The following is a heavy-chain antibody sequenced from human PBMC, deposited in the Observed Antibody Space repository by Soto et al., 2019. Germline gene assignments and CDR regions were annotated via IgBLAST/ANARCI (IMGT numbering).Heavy chain of an antibody. D-gene: IGHD3-10*01. CDR3: ARDLGSGSFYYYYGMDV. Sequence: GGSLRLSCAASGFTFSSYGMHLVRQAPGKGLECVSVIWYDGSNKYYADSVKGRFTISRDNSKDTLYLQMDSLRAEDTAVYYCARDLGSGSFYYYYGMDVWGQGTTVTVSS. CDR1: GFTFSSYG. J-gene: IGHJ6*02. CDR2: IWYDGSNK. V-gene: IGHV3-33*01.